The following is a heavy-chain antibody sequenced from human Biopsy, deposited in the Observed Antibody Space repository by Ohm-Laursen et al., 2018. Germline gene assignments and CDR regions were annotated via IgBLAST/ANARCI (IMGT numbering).Heavy chain of an antibody. CDR1: GGSISSNYYY. Sequence: SDTLSLTCTVSGGSISSNYYYWGWIRQPPGKGLEWVGEFSHTGTTIYNPSLKSRLTISVDKSKNHFSLRLTSVTAADTATYFCARGPYGDNAGAFDVWGQGTVVTVSS. CDR2: FSHTGTT. J-gene: IGHJ3*01. D-gene: IGHD4/OR15-4a*01. V-gene: IGHV4-39*07. CDR3: ARGPYGDNAGAFDV.